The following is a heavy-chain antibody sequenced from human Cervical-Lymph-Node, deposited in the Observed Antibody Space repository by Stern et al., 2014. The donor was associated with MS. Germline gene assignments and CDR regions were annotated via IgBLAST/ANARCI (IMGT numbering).Heavy chain of an antibody. CDR1: GGSFSGYY. CDR2: INHSGST. CDR3: ARRRYSTSWSQFDY. D-gene: IGHD5-12*01. Sequence: QVQLQQWGAGLLKPSETLSLTCAVYGGSFSGYYWTWIRQSPGKGLEWIGEINHSGSTNYNPSLKSRVTISVDTSKTQFSLNLSSVTAADTAVYYCARRRYSTSWSQFDYWGQGTPVTVSS. J-gene: IGHJ4*02. V-gene: IGHV4-34*01.